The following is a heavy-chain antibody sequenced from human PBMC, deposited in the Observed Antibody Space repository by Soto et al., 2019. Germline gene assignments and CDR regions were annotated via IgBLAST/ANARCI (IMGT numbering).Heavy chain of an antibody. CDR2: VSSTSATI. Sequence: EVQLVESGGGLVQPGGSLRLSCAASGFTFSSYSMNWVRQAPGKGLEWVSYVSSTSATIYYADSVKGRFTISRDSAKNSLYLQMNSLRDEDTAVYYCATSCSGVSCFDYWGQGTLVTVSS. J-gene: IGHJ4*02. V-gene: IGHV3-48*02. CDR1: GFTFSSYS. CDR3: ATSCSGVSCFDY. D-gene: IGHD2-15*01.